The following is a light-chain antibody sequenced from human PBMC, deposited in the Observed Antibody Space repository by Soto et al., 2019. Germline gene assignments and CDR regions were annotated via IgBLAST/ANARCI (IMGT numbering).Light chain of an antibody. CDR1: QSVSGW. J-gene: IGKJ1*01. CDR3: QQFNSFSS. CDR2: TAS. V-gene: IGKV1-5*03. Sequence: DIQMTQSPSTLSASVGDTVTVTCRASQSVSGWLAWYQQKPGEAPNLLIYTASSLKSGVPSRFSGTGSGTEFTLTISSLQPDDFATYYCQQFNSFSSFGQGTKVDIK.